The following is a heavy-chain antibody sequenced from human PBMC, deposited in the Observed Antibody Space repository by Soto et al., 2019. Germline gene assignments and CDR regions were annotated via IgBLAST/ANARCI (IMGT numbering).Heavy chain of an antibody. V-gene: IGHV1-46*01. CDR1: GYTFTSYY. CDR2: INPSGGST. Sequence: ASVKVSCKASGYTFTSYYMHWVRQAPGQGLEWMGIINPSGGSTSYAQKFQGRVTMTRDTSTSTVYMELSSLRSEDTAVYYCARDEAYGDYGSSSLYGMDVWGQGXTVTVSS. D-gene: IGHD4-17*01. J-gene: IGHJ6*02. CDR3: ARDEAYGDYGSSSLYGMDV.